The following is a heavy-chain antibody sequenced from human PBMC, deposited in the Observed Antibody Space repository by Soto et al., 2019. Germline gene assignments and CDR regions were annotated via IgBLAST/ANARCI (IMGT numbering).Heavy chain of an antibody. CDR3: ARAPQVERDYYDSSGYYTQYYFDY. CDR1: GGSISSGEYH. V-gene: IGHV4-30-4*01. J-gene: IGHJ4*02. Sequence: PSETLSLTCTLSGGSISSGEYHWSWIRQPPGKGLEWIGYIDYSGTTHYNPSLKSRVTISIDTSKDQFSLKLRSVTASDTAVYYCARAPQVERDYYDSSGYYTQYYFDYWDQGARVTVSS. CDR2: IDYSGTT. D-gene: IGHD3-22*01.